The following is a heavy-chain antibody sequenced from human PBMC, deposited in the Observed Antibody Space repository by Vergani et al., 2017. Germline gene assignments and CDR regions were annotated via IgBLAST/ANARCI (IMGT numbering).Heavy chain of an antibody. D-gene: IGHD2-2*03. V-gene: IGHV1-24*01. CDR3: ATGLLDDYGDY. J-gene: IGHJ4*02. CDR2: FDPEDGET. CDR1: GYTFTELS. Sequence: QVQLVQSGAEVKKPGASVKVSCKVSGYTFTELSMHWVRRAPGKGLEWVGGFDPEDGETIYAQKVKGRVTMTEDTSTSTAYMELSSLRSEDTAVYYCATGLLDDYGDYWGQGTLVTVSS.